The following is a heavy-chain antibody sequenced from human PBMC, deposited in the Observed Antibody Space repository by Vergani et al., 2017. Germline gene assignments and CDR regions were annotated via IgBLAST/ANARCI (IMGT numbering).Heavy chain of an antibody. V-gene: IGHV1-46*01. CDR1: GYTFTSYY. CDR2: INPSGGST. J-gene: IGHJ4*02. Sequence: QVQLVQSGAEVKKPGASVKVSCKASGYTFTSYYMHWVRQAPGQGLEWMGIINPSGGSTSYAQKFQGRVTMTRDTSTSTVYLELSSLRSEDTAVYYCARGGDIVVVTVHLGYWGQGTLVTVSS. D-gene: IGHD2-21*02. CDR3: ARGGDIVVVTVHLGY.